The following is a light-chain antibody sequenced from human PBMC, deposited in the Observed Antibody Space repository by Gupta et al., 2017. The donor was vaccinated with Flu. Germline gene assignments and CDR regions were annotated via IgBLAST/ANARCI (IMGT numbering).Light chain of an antibody. V-gene: IGLV3-21*03. J-gene: IGLJ1*01. Sequence: GKTARITCGGNNIGGKTVHWYQQKPGQAPVLVVYDDSDRPSGIPERFSGSNSGNTATLTISRVEAGDEADYYCQVWDSSSEHRVFGTGTKVTVL. CDR3: QVWDSSSEHRV. CDR2: DDS. CDR1: NIGGKT.